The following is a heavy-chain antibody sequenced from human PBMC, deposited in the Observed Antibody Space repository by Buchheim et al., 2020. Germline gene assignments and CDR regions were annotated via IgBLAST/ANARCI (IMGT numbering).Heavy chain of an antibody. D-gene: IGHD3-10*01. Sequence: EVQLVQSGAEVKKTGESLKISCKGSGYSFSNHWIGWVRQMPGKGLEWMGIIYPGDSDTKYSPSFQGQVTFPADKSISTASPQWSSLKASDTAMYYCATRNLRYSNFDYWGQGTL. CDR3: ATRNLRYSNFDY. V-gene: IGHV5-51*01. CDR1: GYSFSNHW. CDR2: IYPGDSDT. J-gene: IGHJ4*02.